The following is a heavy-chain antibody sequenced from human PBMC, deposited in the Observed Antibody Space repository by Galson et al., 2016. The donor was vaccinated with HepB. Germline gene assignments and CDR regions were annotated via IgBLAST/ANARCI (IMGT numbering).Heavy chain of an antibody. CDR1: GLIVNNNY. V-gene: IGHV3-66*02. CDR2: IYSGGSP. J-gene: IGHJ6*03. CDR3: VRGLSSRADLGFYYYYMDV. Sequence: SLRLSCAASGLIVNNNYMNWVRQAPGKGLEWVSLIYSGGSPDYADSVKGRFTISRDNSKNTLYLQMNSLRPEDTAVYYCVRGLSSRADLGFYYYYMDVWGKGTTVTVSS. D-gene: IGHD6-13*01.